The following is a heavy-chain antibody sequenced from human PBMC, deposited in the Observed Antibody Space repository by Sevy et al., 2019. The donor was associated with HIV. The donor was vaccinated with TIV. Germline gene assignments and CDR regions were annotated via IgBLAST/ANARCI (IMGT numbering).Heavy chain of an antibody. V-gene: IGHV3-23*01. J-gene: IGHJ1*01. D-gene: IGHD2-2*01. CDR1: GFTFSSYA. Sequence: GGSLRLSCAASGFTFSSYAMSWVRQAPGKGLEWVSAISGSGGSTYYADSVKGRFTISRDNSKNPLYLQMNSLRVEDTAVYYCAKDRSRSVPAALLGYFQHRGQGTLVTVSS. CDR2: ISGSGGST. CDR3: AKDRSRSVPAALLGYFQH.